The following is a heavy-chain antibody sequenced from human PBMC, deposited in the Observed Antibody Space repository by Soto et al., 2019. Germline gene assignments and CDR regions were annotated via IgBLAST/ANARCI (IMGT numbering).Heavy chain of an antibody. CDR2: IYSGGST. V-gene: IGHV3-53*04. Sequence: EVQLVESGGGLVQPGGSLRLSCAASGFTVSSNYMSWVRQAPGKGLEWVSVIYSGGSTYYADSVKGRFTISRHNSKNTMYLQMNSLRAEDTAVYYCVSRDYYGMDVWGQGTTVTVSS. CDR1: GFTVSSNY. J-gene: IGHJ6*02. CDR3: VSRDYYGMDV.